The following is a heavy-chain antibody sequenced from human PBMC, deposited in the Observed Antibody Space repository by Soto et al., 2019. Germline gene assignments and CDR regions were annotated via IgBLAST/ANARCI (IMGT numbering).Heavy chain of an antibody. D-gene: IGHD2-2*01. CDR2: ISSSSSYI. Sequence: GGSLRLSCAASGFTFSSYSMNWVRQAPGKGLEWVSSISSSSSYIYYADSVKGRFTISRDNAKNSLYLQMNSLRAEDTAVYYCARGNCSSPNCYSFSGYYGMDVWGQGTTVTVSS. J-gene: IGHJ6*02. CDR3: ARGNCSSPNCYSFSGYYGMDV. V-gene: IGHV3-21*01. CDR1: GFTFSSYS.